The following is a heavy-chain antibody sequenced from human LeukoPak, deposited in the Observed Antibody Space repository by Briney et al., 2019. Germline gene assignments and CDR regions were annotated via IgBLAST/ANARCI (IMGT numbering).Heavy chain of an antibody. Sequence: SETLSLTCTVSGGSISSSYSYWGWIRQPPGKGLEWIGNIYYSGSTYYSPSLTSRVTVSVDTSENQFSLKLSSVTAADTAVYYCARGDSSSLGSWGQGTLVTVSS. D-gene: IGHD6-13*01. J-gene: IGHJ4*02. CDR1: GGSISSSYSY. CDR3: ARGDSSSLGS. V-gene: IGHV4-39*07. CDR2: IYYSGST.